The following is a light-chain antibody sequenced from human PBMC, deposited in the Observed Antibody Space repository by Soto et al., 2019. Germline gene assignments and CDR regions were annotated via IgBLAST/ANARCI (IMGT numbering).Light chain of an antibody. Sequence: IQMTQSPSFLSASVGDTVTITCLASQEISMWLAWYQQKLGKAPKLLIYSASSLLRWVPSRFTGGGSGTTFTLTISGLQPEDFASYYCQQVHIFPLTFGQGTRLEIK. CDR1: QEISMW. CDR3: QQVHIFPLT. J-gene: IGKJ5*01. V-gene: IGKV1D-12*01. CDR2: SAS.